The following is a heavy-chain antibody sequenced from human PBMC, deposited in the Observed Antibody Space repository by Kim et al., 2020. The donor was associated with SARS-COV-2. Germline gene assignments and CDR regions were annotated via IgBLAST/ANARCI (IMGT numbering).Heavy chain of an antibody. CDR3: AAGPEVPGSLYGMDV. CDR2: ISSYSNYI. CDR1: GFTFSIYN. J-gene: IGHJ6*02. Sequence: GGSLRLSCAASGFTFSIYNMNWVRQAPGKGLEWVSCISSYSNYIYYADSVKGRFRISRDNAENSVSLQMNSLRDEDTAVYYCAAGPEVPGSLYGMDVWGQGTTVTVSS. V-gene: IGHV3-21*01. D-gene: IGHD3-10*01.